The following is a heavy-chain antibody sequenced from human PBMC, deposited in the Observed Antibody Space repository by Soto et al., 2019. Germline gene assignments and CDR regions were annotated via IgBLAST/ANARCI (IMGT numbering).Heavy chain of an antibody. CDR3: TRRPGS. D-gene: IGHD7-27*01. CDR2: IYSGGNT. CDR1: GFTVSNNY. J-gene: IGHJ5*02. Sequence: EVQLVESGGGLVQPGESLRLSCAASGFTVSNNYMSWVRQAPGKGLEWVSFIYSGGNTYYADSVKGRFTISRDKSKNTLYLQMNNLRVADMAVYYCTRRPGSWGQGTLVTVSS. V-gene: IGHV3-66*01.